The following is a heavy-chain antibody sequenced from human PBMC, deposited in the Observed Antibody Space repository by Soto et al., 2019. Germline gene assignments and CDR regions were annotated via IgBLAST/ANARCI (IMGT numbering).Heavy chain of an antibody. V-gene: IGHV3-11*04. Sequence: PGGSLRLSCAASGFALSDYYMSWIRQAPGKGLEWVSYISSSSTTIYYADSVRGRFTISRDNARNSLYLQMDSLRVEDTAVYYCAREQYDGSDPDYWGQGTQVTVSS. CDR2: ISSSSTTI. CDR3: AREQYDGSDPDY. CDR1: GFALSDYY. J-gene: IGHJ4*02. D-gene: IGHD3-22*01.